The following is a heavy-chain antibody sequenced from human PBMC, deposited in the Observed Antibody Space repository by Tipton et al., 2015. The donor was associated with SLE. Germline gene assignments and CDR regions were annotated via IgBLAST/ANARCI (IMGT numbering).Heavy chain of an antibody. Sequence: SLRLSCVASGFFVSSHYMNWVRQAPGKGLEWVSVIYSGNSRYYADSVKGRFTISRDNSKNTLYLQMNSLRAEDTAVYYCARDPLWGMVYAAAFDIWGQGTMVSVS. V-gene: IGHV3-53*01. D-gene: IGHD2-8*01. CDR3: ARDPLWGMVYAAAFDI. CDR1: GFFVSSHY. CDR2: IYSGNSR. J-gene: IGHJ3*02.